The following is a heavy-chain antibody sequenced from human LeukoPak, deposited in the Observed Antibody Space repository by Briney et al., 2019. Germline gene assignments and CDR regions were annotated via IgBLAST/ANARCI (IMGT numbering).Heavy chain of an antibody. D-gene: IGHD6-13*01. Sequence: GGSLRLSCAASGLTFTNYAMSWVRQAPGKGLEWVSGLSDSGDETHYSDSVKGRFTISRDNSKNILYLQMNGLRVEDTAAYYCAKAFREFGSSSYSSFDIWGQGTLVTVSS. CDR3: AKAFREFGSSSYSSFDI. J-gene: IGHJ3*02. CDR1: GLTFTNYA. V-gene: IGHV3-23*01. CDR2: LSDSGDET.